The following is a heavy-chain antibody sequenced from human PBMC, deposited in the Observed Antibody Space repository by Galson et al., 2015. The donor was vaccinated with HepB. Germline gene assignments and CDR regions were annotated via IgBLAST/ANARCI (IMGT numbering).Heavy chain of an antibody. CDR1: GGSISSSSYY. CDR3: ARQDLEMATIFHFDY. V-gene: IGHV4-39*01. CDR2: IYYSGST. D-gene: IGHD5-24*01. J-gene: IGHJ4*02. Sequence: ETLSLTCTVSGGSISSSSYYWGWIRQPPGKGLEWIGSIYYSGSTYYNPSLKSRVTISVDTSKNQFSLKLSSVTAADTAVYYCARQDLEMATIFHFDYWGQGTLVTVSS.